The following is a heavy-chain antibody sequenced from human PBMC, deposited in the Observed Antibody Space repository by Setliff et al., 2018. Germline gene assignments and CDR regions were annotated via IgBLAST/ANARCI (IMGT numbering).Heavy chain of an antibody. CDR3: ARSLSSGSYWNSRPFYSDY. J-gene: IGHJ4*02. CDR2: IDPSGDT. V-gene: IGHV4-4*07. D-gene: IGHD3-10*01. Sequence: PSETLSLTCTVSGGSISGYYWTWIRQPTGKRLEWIGHIDPSGDTNYSPSLKSRVTISRDTSKNQLSLELTSVTAADTAVYYCARSLSSGSYWNSRPFYSDYWGQGTLVTVSS. CDR1: GGSISGYY.